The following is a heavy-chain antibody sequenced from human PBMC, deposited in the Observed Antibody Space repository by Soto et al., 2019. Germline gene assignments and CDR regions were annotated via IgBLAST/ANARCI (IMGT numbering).Heavy chain of an antibody. CDR1: GFTFSSYG. D-gene: IGHD6-13*01. V-gene: IGHV3-30*18. J-gene: IGHJ4*02. CDR2: ISYDGSNK. CDR3: VKDSSRWYYFDY. Sequence: LRLSCAASGFTFSSYGMHWVRQAPGKGLEWVAVISYDGSNKYYADSVKGRFTISRDNSKNTLYLQIDSLRGEDTASYYCVKDSSRWYYFDYWGPGTLVTVSS.